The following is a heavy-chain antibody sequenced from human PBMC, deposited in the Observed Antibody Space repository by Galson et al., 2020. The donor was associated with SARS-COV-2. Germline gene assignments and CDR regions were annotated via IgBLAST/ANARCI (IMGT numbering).Heavy chain of an antibody. CDR2: ISYAGSNK. Sequence: GGSLRLSCAASGFTFSSYAMHWVRQAPGKGLEWVVVISYAGSNKYYADSVQGRFTISRDNSKNTLYLQMNSLRAEDTAVYYCASLRGWGYGYAPFNNRGQGTLVTVSA. CDR3: ASLRGWGYGYAPFNN. D-gene: IGHD5-18*01. V-gene: IGHV3-30*04. J-gene: IGHJ4*02. CDR1: GFTFSSYA.